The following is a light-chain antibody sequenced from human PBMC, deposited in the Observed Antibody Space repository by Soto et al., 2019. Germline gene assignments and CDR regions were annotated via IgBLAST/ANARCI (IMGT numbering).Light chain of an antibody. Sequence: QSVLTRPASVSGSPGQSIAISCTGSSSDVGFYNYISWYQQHPGKVPKLIIYEVTNRPSGVSNRFPGSKSGNTASLTISGLQAEDEADYYCCSYTTSSTRVFGTGTKVTVL. CDR3: CSYTTSSTRV. CDR2: EVT. V-gene: IGLV2-14*01. CDR1: SSDVGFYNY. J-gene: IGLJ1*01.